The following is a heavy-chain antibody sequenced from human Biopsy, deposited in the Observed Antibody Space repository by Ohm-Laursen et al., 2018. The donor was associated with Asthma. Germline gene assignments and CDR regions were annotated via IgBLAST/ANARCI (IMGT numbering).Heavy chain of an antibody. Sequence: SSVKVSCKVSGYTFNSVAVMWVRQAPGQGLEWMGWINTNSGTPTYVQGFSGRFVFSLDPSVTTAYLQIDSLRSEETGVYYCTRAGSTFVADYWGQGTLVTVSS. CDR3: TRAGSTFVADY. J-gene: IGHJ4*01. D-gene: IGHD5-12*01. CDR2: INTNSGTP. V-gene: IGHV7-4-1*01. CDR1: GYTFNSVA.